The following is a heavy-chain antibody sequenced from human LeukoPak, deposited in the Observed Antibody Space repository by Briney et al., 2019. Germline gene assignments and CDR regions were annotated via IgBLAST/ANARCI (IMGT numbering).Heavy chain of an antibody. CDR2: IYYSGST. J-gene: IGHJ5*02. Sequence: PSETLSLTCTVSGGSVSSGFYHWGWIRQPPGKGLEWIATIYYSGSTSYNPSLKSRVTISVDTSKNQLYLNLSSVTAADTAVYYCATGGRRWFDPWGQGTLVTVSS. CDR3: ATGGRRWFDP. V-gene: IGHV4-61*01. D-gene: IGHD3-16*01. CDR1: GGSVSSGFYH.